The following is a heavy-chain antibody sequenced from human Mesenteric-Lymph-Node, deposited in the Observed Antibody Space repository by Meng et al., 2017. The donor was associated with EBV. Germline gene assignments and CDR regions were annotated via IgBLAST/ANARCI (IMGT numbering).Heavy chain of an antibody. D-gene: IGHD6-13*01. CDR1: GYTFTTHG. Sequence: QVNFVQSGAGVKKPGGSVKVSCKASGYTFTTHGISWVRHAPGQGLEWMGWISPYNDNTNSAQKFQGRVTMTIDTSTRTAYLELRSLRADDTAMYYRARSFAAAAKFDYWGQGTLVTVSS. CDR3: ARSFAAAAKFDY. V-gene: IGHV1-18*01. CDR2: ISPYNDNT. J-gene: IGHJ4*02.